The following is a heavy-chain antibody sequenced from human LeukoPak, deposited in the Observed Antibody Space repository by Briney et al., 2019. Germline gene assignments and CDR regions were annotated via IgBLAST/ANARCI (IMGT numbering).Heavy chain of an antibody. CDR3: ARGYTALSYYYMDV. CDR1: GGSISSSSYY. V-gene: IGHV4-39*07. CDR2: INHSGST. J-gene: IGHJ6*03. D-gene: IGHD5-18*01. Sequence: SETLSLTCTVSGGSISSSSYYWSWIRQPPGKGLEWIGEINHSGSTNYNPSLKSRVTISVDTSKNQFSLKLSSVTAADTAVYYCARGYTALSYYYMDVWGKGTTVTVSS.